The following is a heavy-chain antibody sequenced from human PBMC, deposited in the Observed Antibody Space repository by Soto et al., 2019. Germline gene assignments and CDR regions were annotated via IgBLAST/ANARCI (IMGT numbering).Heavy chain of an antibody. CDR1: GLTFRNDW. CDR2: INHDGSER. J-gene: IGHJ4*02. CDR3: AVYGYGVSAAAY. D-gene: IGHD4-17*01. V-gene: IGHV3-7*03. Sequence: GGSLRLSCAGSGLTFRNDWLSWVRQAPGKGLEWVANINHDGSERYYVDSVRGRFTISRDNVENSLYLQLNSLRPEDTAVYYCAVYGYGVSAAAYWGQGTLVTVSS.